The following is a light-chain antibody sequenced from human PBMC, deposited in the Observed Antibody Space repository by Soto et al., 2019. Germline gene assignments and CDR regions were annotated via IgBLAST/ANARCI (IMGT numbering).Light chain of an antibody. CDR1: QSISSY. V-gene: IGKV1-39*01. CDR2: AAS. CDR3: QQSSSTPIT. J-gene: IGKJ5*01. Sequence: DIQMTQSPSSLSASVGDRVTITCRASQSISSYLNWYQQKPGKAPKLLIYAASSLQSGVPSRFSGFKSGTDFTLTISSLQPEDFATYYCQQSSSTPITFGQGTRLEIK.